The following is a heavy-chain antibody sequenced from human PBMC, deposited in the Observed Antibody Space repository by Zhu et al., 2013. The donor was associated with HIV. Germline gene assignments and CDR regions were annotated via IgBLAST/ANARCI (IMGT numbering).Heavy chain of an antibody. Sequence: QVQLVQSGAEVKKPGASVKVSCKASGYTFTAYYMHWVRQAPGQGLEWMGWINPNSGGTKYGQKFQGRVTMTRDTSTNTVYLEVSSLTSGDTAIYYCAREPSGGSLYFDYWGPEPWSPSPQ. CDR2: INPNSGGT. V-gene: IGHV1-2*02. J-gene: IGHJ4*01. CDR3: AREPSGGSLYFDY. CDR1: GYTFTAYY. D-gene: IGHD6-25*01.